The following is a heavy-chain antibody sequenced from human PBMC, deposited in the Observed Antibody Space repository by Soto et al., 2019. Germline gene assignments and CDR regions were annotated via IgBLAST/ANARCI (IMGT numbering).Heavy chain of an antibody. J-gene: IGHJ4*02. D-gene: IGHD3-3*01. CDR2: INHSGST. CDR3: ASRDFWRVSDY. CDR1: GGSFSGYY. V-gene: IGHV4-34*01. Sequence: TSETLSLTCAVYGGSFSGYYWSWIRQPPGKGLEWIGEINHSGSTNYNPSLKSRVTISVDTSKNQFSLKLSSVTAADTAVYYCASRDFWRVSDYWGQGTLVTVSS.